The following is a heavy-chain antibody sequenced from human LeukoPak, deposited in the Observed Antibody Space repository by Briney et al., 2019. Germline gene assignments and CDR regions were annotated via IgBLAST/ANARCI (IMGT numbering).Heavy chain of an antibody. CDR1: GFTFSSYA. J-gene: IGHJ6*02. D-gene: IGHD6-19*01. CDR3: ARDGRAVAGRVGSYYYYGMDV. Sequence: PGRSLRLSCAASGFTFSSYAMHWVRQAPGKGLEWVAVISYDGSNKYYADSVKGRFTISRDNSKNTLYLQMNCLRAEDTAVYYCARDGRAVAGRVGSYYYYGMDVWGQGTTVTVSS. V-gene: IGHV3-30-3*01. CDR2: ISYDGSNK.